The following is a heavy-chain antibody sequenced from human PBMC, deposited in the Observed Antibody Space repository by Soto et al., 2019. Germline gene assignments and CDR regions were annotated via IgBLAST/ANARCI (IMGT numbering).Heavy chain of an antibody. Sequence: QVQLQESGPGLVKPSETLSLTCTVSGGSISSYYWSWIRQPPGKGLEWIGYIYYSGSTNYNPSLKSRVTISVDTSKNQFSLKLSSVTAADTAAYYCANTSSPRITMVRGVQFDPWGQGTLVTVSS. V-gene: IGHV4-59*01. CDR1: GGSISSYY. D-gene: IGHD3-10*01. CDR3: ANTSSPRITMVRGVQFDP. J-gene: IGHJ5*02. CDR2: IYYSGST.